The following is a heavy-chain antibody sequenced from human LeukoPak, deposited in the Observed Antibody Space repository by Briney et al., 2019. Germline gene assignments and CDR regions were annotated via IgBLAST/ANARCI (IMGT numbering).Heavy chain of an antibody. Sequence: GGSLRLSCVASGFTFSRYWMHWVRQAPGKGLVWVSRINSDGSSTSYADSVKGRFTISRDNAKNTLYLQMNSLRAEDTAVYYCARAEYSGYDYDLDPWGQGTLVTVSS. V-gene: IGHV3-74*01. CDR2: INSDGSST. D-gene: IGHD5-12*01. CDR3: ARAEYSGYDYDLDP. J-gene: IGHJ5*02. CDR1: GFTFSRYW.